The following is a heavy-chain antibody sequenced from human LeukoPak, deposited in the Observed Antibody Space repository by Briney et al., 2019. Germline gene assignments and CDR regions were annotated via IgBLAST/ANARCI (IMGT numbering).Heavy chain of an antibody. CDR1: GGSFSGYY. D-gene: IGHD1-1*01. V-gene: IGHV4-59*10. Sequence: SETLSLTCAVYGGSFSGYYWSWIRQPAGKGLEWIGRIYTRGTSNYNPSLKSRVTISVDTSKNQFSLKLSSVTAADTAVYYCARVSWFPGTSYYYMDVWGKGTTVTVSS. CDR2: IYTRGTS. CDR3: ARVSWFPGTSYYYMDV. J-gene: IGHJ6*03.